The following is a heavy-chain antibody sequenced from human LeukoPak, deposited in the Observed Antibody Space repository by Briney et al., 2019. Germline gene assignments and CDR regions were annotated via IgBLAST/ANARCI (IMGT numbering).Heavy chain of an antibody. CDR1: GASKSSSSFY. D-gene: IGHD1-26*01. Sequence: SDTLSLTCSVSGASKSSSSFYGGSIPQPPAKGVERIGSIYYSELTNYNPSLKCRVTISVDTSKNQFSLKPTAVTAADTAVYYCARHYSGSCGPMDYWGQGILVTVSS. CDR3: ARHYSGSCGPMDY. J-gene: IGHJ4*02. V-gene: IGHV4-39*01. CDR2: IYYSELT.